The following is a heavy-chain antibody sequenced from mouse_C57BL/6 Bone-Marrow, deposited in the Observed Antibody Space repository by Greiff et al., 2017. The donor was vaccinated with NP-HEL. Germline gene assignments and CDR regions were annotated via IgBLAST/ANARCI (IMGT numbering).Heavy chain of an antibody. CDR2: IDPENGDT. CDR3: TFYYFAY. V-gene: IGHV14-4*01. J-gene: IGHJ3*01. CDR1: GFNIKDDY. D-gene: IGHD1-1*01. Sequence: DVKLVESGAELVRPGASVKLSCTASGFNIKDDYMHWVKQRPEQGLEWIGWIDPENGDTEYASKFQGKATITADTSSNTAYLQLSSLTSEDTAVYYCTFYYFAYWGQGTLVTVSA.